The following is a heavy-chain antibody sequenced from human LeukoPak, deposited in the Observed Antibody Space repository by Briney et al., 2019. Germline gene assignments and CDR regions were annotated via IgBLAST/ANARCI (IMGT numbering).Heavy chain of an antibody. CDR1: GGSISSSNW. J-gene: IGHJ4*02. CDR2: IYHSGST. Sequence: SETLSLTCAVSGGSISSSNWWSWVRQPPGKGLEWIGEIYHSGSTNYSPSLKSRVTISVDKSKNQFSLKLSSVTAADTAVYYCARQVGHYDILTGWGQGTLVTVSS. V-gene: IGHV4-4*02. D-gene: IGHD3-9*01. CDR3: ARQVGHYDILTG.